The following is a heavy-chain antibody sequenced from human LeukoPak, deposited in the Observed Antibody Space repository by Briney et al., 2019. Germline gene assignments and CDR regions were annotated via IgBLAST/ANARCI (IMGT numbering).Heavy chain of an antibody. J-gene: IGHJ5*02. CDR3: ARDGAYSLGLIWLDP. V-gene: IGHV1-2*06. CDR1: GYSFGGYY. CDR2: INPNSANT. D-gene: IGHD5-18*01. Sequence: ASVKISCKTSGYSFGGYYIHWVRQAPGQGLDWMGRINPNSANTKYAQKFQGRVTITRDTSTNTVFMELSSLRSDDTAVYYCARDGAYSLGLIWLDPWGQGTLVSVSS.